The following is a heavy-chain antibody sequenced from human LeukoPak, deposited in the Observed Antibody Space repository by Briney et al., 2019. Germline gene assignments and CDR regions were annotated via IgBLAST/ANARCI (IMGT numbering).Heavy chain of an antibody. Sequence: PGGSLRPSCAASGFTLSNSWMHWVRQTPGKGLVWVSRISNDGSSLIYVDSVKGRFTISRDNAKNTLYLQMNSLRAEDTAVYYCARSDNGLDIWGQGTMVTVSS. CDR3: ARSDNGLDI. CDR1: GFTLSNSW. V-gene: IGHV3-74*01. D-gene: IGHD2-8*01. J-gene: IGHJ3*02. CDR2: ISNDGSSL.